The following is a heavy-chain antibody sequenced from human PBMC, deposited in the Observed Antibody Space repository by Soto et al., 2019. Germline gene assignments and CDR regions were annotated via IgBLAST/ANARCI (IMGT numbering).Heavy chain of an antibody. CDR3: ARAIKDSSSWYKEWFDP. CDR2: IYYGGST. V-gene: IGHV4-59*01. D-gene: IGHD6-13*01. J-gene: IGHJ5*02. Sequence: PSETLSLTCTVSGGSISSYYWSWIRQPPGKGLEWIGYIYYGGSTNYNPSLKSRVTISVDTSKNQFSLKLSSVTAADTAVYYCARAIKDSSSWYKEWFDPWGQGTLVTVSS. CDR1: GGSISSYY.